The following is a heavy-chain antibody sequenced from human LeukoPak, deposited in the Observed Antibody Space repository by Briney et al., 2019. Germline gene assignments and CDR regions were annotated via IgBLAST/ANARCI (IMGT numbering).Heavy chain of an antibody. Sequence: ASVKVSXKASGYTFKNYDINWIRQATGQGLEWMGWMNPNSGNTGFAQKFQDRVSMTRDTSINTAYMELTSLRSGDTAVYYCARATPGGLHGYSFDYWGQGTVVTVYS. V-gene: IGHV1-8*02. D-gene: IGHD5-18*01. CDR2: MNPNSGNT. CDR3: ARATPGGLHGYSFDY. CDR1: GYTFKNYD. J-gene: IGHJ4*02.